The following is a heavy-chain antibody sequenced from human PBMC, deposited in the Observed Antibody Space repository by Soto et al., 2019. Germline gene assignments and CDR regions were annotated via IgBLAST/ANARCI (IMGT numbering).Heavy chain of an antibody. CDR1: GFTFSSYA. Sequence: GSLRLSCAASGFTFSSYAMSWVRQAPGKGLEWVSAISGSGGSTYYADSVKGRFTISRDNSKNTLYLQMNSLRAEDTAVYYCAKDIGITGTTGGFDYWGQGTLVTVSS. CDR2: ISGSGGST. D-gene: IGHD1-20*01. J-gene: IGHJ4*02. CDR3: AKDIGITGTTGGFDY. V-gene: IGHV3-23*01.